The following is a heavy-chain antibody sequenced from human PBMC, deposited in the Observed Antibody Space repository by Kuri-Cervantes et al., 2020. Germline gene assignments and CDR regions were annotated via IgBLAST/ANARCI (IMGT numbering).Heavy chain of an antibody. CDR3: ARGLSIAVAGTFPY. Sequence: SETLSLTCAVSGYSISSAYYWGWIRQPPGKGLEWIGTVFHSGSTYYNPSLKSRLTMSVDTSKNQFSLRLTSVTAADTAVYYCARGLSIAVAGTFPYWGQGTLVTVSS. D-gene: IGHD6-19*01. CDR2: VFHSGST. CDR1: GYSISSAYY. V-gene: IGHV4-38-2*01. J-gene: IGHJ4*02.